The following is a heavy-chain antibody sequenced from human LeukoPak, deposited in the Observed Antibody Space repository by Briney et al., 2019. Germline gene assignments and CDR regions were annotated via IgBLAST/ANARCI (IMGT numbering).Heavy chain of an antibody. CDR1: GFTFSSYA. CDR2: ISGSGGST. J-gene: IGHJ6*02. Sequence: GGSLRLSCAASGFTFSSYAMSWVRQAPGKGLEWVSAISGSGGSTYYADSVKGRFTISRDNSKNTLYLQMNSLRAEDTAVYYCAREDCSSTSCQHYYGMDVWGQGTTVTVSS. V-gene: IGHV3-23*01. D-gene: IGHD2-2*01. CDR3: AREDCSSTSCQHYYGMDV.